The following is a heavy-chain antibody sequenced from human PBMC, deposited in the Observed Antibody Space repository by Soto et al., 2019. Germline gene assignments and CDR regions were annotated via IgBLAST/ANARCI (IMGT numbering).Heavy chain of an antibody. CDR3: AKDRAHRIHFDY. V-gene: IGHV3-23*01. Sequence: LRLSCAASGFTFSSYAMSWVRQAPGKGLEWVSAISGSGGSTYYADSVKGRFTISRDNSKNTLYLQMNSLRAEDTAVYYCAKDRAHRIHFDYWGQGTLVTVSS. D-gene: IGHD3-10*01. CDR2: ISGSGGST. CDR1: GFTFSSYA. J-gene: IGHJ4*02.